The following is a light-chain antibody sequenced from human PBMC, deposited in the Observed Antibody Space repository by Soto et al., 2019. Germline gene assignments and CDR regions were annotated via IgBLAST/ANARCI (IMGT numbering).Light chain of an antibody. J-gene: IGKJ4*01. CDR2: GAS. CDR3: QQYGSSPLT. CDR1: QSVSSSY. V-gene: IGKV3-20*01. Sequence: EIVLTQSPGTPSIYPGERATLSCRASQSVSSSYLAWYQQKPGQAPRLLIYGASSRATGIPDRFSGSGSGTDFTLTISRLEPEDFAVYYCQQYGSSPLTFGGGTKVDIK.